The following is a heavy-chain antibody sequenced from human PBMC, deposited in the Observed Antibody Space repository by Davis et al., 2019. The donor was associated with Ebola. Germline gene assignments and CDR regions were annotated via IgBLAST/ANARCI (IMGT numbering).Heavy chain of an antibody. CDR3: ASLRRTITGMDDAFDL. D-gene: IGHD1-20*01. V-gene: IGHV5-51*01. CDR1: GNSFNTHW. J-gene: IGHJ3*01. CDR2: IYTGDSDT. Sequence: KVSCKDSGNSFNTHWIGWVRQMPGKGLEWMGIIYTGDSDTRYSPSFRGQVTISADRSIKTAFLQWSSLKASDTAMYYCASLRRTITGMDDAFDLWGQGTMVTVSS.